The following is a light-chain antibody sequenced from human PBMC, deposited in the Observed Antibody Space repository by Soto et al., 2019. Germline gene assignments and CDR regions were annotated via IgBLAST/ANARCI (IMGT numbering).Light chain of an antibody. Sequence: EIVLTQSPATLSLSPGERATLSCRASQSLSRHLAWYQQIPGQAPRLLIYNTSNRATSIPARFSGSGSGTDFTLTISSLEPEDFAVYYCQQRGDWPPTFGGGTKVEIK. J-gene: IGKJ4*01. V-gene: IGKV3-11*01. CDR2: NTS. CDR1: QSLSRH. CDR3: QQRGDWPPT.